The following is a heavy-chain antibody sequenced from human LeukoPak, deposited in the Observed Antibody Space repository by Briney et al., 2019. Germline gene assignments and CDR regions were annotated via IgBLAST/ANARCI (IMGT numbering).Heavy chain of an antibody. Sequence: SETLSLTCTVSGASISSSSYYWSWIRQPPGKGLEWIGYIYYSGSTNYNPSLKSRVTISVDTSKNHFSLKLKSVAVADTAVYYCAIHPTGMTRVTKGWFDPWGQGTLVTVSS. J-gene: IGHJ5*02. D-gene: IGHD4-17*01. CDR3: AIHPTGMTRVTKGWFDP. CDR1: GASISSSSYY. V-gene: IGHV4-61*03. CDR2: IYYSGST.